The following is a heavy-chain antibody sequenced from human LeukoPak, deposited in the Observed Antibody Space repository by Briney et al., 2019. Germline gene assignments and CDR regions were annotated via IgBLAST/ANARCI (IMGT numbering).Heavy chain of an antibody. J-gene: IGHJ4*02. CDR3: ARDGYLAVDY. Sequence: GGSLRLSCAASGFTFSSYGMSWVRQAPGKGLEWVSAISGSGGSTYYADSVKGRFTISRDNSKNTLYLQMNSLRAEDTAVYYCARDGYLAVDYWGQGTLVTVSS. V-gene: IGHV3-23*01. D-gene: IGHD2-2*03. CDR2: ISGSGGST. CDR1: GFTFSSYG.